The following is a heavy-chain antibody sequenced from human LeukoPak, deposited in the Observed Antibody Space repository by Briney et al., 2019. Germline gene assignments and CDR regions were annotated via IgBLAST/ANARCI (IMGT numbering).Heavy chain of an antibody. D-gene: IGHD3-22*01. Sequence: PSETLSLTCAVSGGSISSTNWWNWVRQPPGKGLEWIGEIYHSGSTNYNSSLKSRVTISVDKSKNQVSLKLSSVTAADTAMYYCARYYHDSSGSIDYWGQGTLVTVSS. J-gene: IGHJ4*02. CDR2: IYHSGST. CDR3: ARYYHDSSGSIDY. CDR1: GGSISSTNW. V-gene: IGHV4-4*02.